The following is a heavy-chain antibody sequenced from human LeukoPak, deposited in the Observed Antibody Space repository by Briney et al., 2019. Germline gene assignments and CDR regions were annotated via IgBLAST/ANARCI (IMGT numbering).Heavy chain of an antibody. V-gene: IGHV3-74*01. D-gene: IGHD1-26*01. CDR3: AREDSVGATIVDY. CDR1: GFTFSTYW. J-gene: IGHJ4*02. CDR2: INSDGSST. Sequence: GGSLRLSCADSGFTFSTYWMHWVRQAPGKGLVWVSRINSDGSSTNYADSVRGRFSISRDNAKNTLYLQMNSLRAEDTAVYYCAREDSVGATIVDYWGQGTLVTVSS.